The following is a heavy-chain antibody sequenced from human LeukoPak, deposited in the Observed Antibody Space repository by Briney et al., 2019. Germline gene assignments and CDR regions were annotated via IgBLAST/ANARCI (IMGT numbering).Heavy chain of an antibody. J-gene: IGHJ4*02. V-gene: IGHV3-21*01. Sequence: GGSLRLSCAASGFTFSSYSMNWVRQAPGKGLEWVSSISSSSNYIYYADSVKGRFTISRDNAKNSLYLQMNSLRAEDTAVYYCARDEVDYDILTGYYWYWGQGTLVTVSS. CDR1: GFTFSSYS. D-gene: IGHD3-9*01. CDR3: ARDEVDYDILTGYYWY. CDR2: ISSSSNYI.